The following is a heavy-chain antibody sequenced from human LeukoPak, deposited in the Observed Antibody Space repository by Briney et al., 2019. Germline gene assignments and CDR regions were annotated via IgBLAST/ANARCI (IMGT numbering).Heavy chain of an antibody. D-gene: IGHD2-2*01. V-gene: IGHV1-46*01. Sequence: ASVKVSCKASGYTFTSYYMHWVRQAPGQGLEWMGIINPSGGSTSYAQKFQGRVTMTRDTSTSTVYMELSSLRSEDAAVYYCARDPTSMYYMDVWGKGTTVTISS. CDR3: ARDPTSMYYMDV. CDR1: GYTFTSYY. CDR2: INPSGGST. J-gene: IGHJ6*03.